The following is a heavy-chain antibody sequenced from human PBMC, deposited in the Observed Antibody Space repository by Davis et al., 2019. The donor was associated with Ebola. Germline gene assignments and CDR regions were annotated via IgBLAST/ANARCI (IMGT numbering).Heavy chain of an antibody. CDR3: VKTRSNWWNDALEI. D-gene: IGHD2-8*02. Sequence: GESLKISCAASGISFSNYGMFWVRQAPGKVMEWVAVISPDGSDKNYADSGKGRFTISRDNSKNTLDLQMNSLRPEGTAVYYCVKTRSNWWNDALEIWGRGTMVIVSS. V-gene: IGHV3-30*18. J-gene: IGHJ3*02. CDR1: GISFSNYG. CDR2: ISPDGSDK.